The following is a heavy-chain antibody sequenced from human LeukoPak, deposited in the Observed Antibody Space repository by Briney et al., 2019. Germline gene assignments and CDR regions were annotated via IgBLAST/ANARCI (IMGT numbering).Heavy chain of an antibody. CDR1: GGSFSGYY. J-gene: IGHJ5*02. Sequence: SETLSLTCAVYGGSFSGYYWSWLRQPPGKGVEGIGEINHSGSTNYNPSLKTRVTISVDTSKTQLSLKLLSVTAAHTAVYYCARHIRITNFGVVIKTEGVDPWGQGTLVTVSS. CDR3: ARHIRITNFGVVIKTEGVDP. V-gene: IGHV4-34*01. CDR2: INHSGST. D-gene: IGHD3-3*01.